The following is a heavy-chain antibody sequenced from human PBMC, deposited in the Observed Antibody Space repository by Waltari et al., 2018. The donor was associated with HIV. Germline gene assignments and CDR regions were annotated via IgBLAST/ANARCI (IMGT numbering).Heavy chain of an antibody. V-gene: IGHV1-69*06. CDR3: ARDRGPLLFYFDY. Sequence: QVQLVQSGAEVKKPGSSVKVSCKASGGTFSSYAISWVRQAPGQGLEWMGGIIPIFGTANYAQKFQGRVTITADISTSTAYMELSSLRYEDSAMYYCARDRGPLLFYFDYWGQGTLVTVSS. J-gene: IGHJ4*02. D-gene: IGHD2-8*02. CDR2: IIPIFGTA. CDR1: GGTFSSYA.